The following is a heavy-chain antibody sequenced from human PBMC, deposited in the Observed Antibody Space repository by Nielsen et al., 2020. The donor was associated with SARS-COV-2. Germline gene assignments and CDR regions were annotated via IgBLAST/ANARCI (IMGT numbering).Heavy chain of an antibody. Sequence: SDTLSLTCTVSDASIRSYYWSWLRQPAGKGLEWIGYIHSIGSTNYNPSLKSRVTISADTSKNQFSLRLTSVSAADTAVYYCATVGSGWYKFFDYWGQGTLVTVSS. D-gene: IGHD6-19*01. CDR3: ATVGSGWYKFFDY. V-gene: IGHV4-59*12. CDR2: IHSIGST. J-gene: IGHJ4*02. CDR1: DASIRSYY.